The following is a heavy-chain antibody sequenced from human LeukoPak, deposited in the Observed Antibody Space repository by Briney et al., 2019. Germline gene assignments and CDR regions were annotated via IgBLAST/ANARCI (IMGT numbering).Heavy chain of an antibody. CDR2: IKQDGSEK. Sequence: PGGSLGLSCAASGFTFSSYWMSWVRQAPGKGLEWVANIKQDGSEKYYVDSVKGRFTISRDNAKNSLYLQMNSLRAEDTAVYYCARVTMVRGVIIDDYWGQGTLVTVSS. J-gene: IGHJ4*02. CDR1: GFTFSSYW. D-gene: IGHD3-10*01. V-gene: IGHV3-7*01. CDR3: ARVTMVRGVIIDDY.